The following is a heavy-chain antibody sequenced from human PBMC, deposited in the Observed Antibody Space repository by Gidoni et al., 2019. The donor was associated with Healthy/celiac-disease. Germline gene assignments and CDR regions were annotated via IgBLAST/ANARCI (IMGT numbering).Heavy chain of an antibody. Sequence: QVQLVQSGAEVKKPGASVKVSCKVSGYTLTELSMHWVRQAPGKGLEWMGGFDPEDGDTIYAQKFQGRVTMTEDTSTDTAYMELSSLRSEDTAVYYCATYNGAATSYYYYYGMDVWGQGTTVTVSS. CDR3: ATYNGAATSYYYYYGMDV. CDR2: FDPEDGDT. CDR1: GYTLTELS. J-gene: IGHJ6*02. D-gene: IGHD2-15*01. V-gene: IGHV1-24*01.